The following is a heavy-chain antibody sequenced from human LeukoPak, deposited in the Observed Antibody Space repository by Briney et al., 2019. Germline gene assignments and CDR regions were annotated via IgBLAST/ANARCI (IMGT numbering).Heavy chain of an antibody. D-gene: IGHD3-3*02. CDR2: ISGSGGST. CDR3: ATPLDYYYYGMDV. J-gene: IGHJ6*02. CDR1: GFSLSGYW. V-gene: IGHV3-23*01. Sequence: GGSLRLSCAASGFSLSGYWMHWVRQAPGKGLEWVSAISGSGGSTYYADSVKGRFTISRDNSKNTLYLQMNSLRAEDTAVYYCATPLDYYYYGMDVWGQGTTVTVSS.